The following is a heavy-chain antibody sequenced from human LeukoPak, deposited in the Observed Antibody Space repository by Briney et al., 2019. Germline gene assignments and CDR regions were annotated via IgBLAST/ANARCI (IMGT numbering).Heavy chain of an antibody. Sequence: ASVKVSCKASGYNFVGFYIFWVRQAPGQGLENMGWISPKTGATDYVQKFRGRVTMTRDTSISTAYMELSRLRSDDTAVYYCARGTYYYGSGSSYGMDVWGQGTTVTVSS. CDR3: ARGTYYYGSGSSYGMDV. J-gene: IGHJ6*02. V-gene: IGHV1-2*02. CDR2: ISPKTGAT. CDR1: GYNFVGFY. D-gene: IGHD3-10*01.